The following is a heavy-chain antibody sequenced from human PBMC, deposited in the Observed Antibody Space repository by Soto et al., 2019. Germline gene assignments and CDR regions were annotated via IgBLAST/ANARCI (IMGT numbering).Heavy chain of an antibody. CDR3: ARGDYYDTNGPFSDAFDV. CDR1: GFTFTTYW. Sequence: GGSLRLSCAASGFTFTTYWMSWVRQAPGKGLEWVANIKPDGSQKWYVDSVRGRFTISRDNAKNSLYLQMSSLRAEDTAIYYCARGDYYDTNGPFSDAFDVWGQGTMVTVSS. J-gene: IGHJ3*01. D-gene: IGHD3-22*01. V-gene: IGHV3-7*04. CDR2: IKPDGSQK.